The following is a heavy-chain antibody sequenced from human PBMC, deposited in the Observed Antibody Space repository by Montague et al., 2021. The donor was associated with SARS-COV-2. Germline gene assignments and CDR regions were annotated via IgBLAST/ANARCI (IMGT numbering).Heavy chain of an antibody. CDR3: ARDKYYYDSSGYYPLVYFDX. CDR2: IDWDDDK. CDR1: GFSLSTSGMY. J-gene: IGHJ4*02. D-gene: IGHD3-22*01. V-gene: IGHV2-70*11. Sequence: PALVKPTQTLTLTCTFSGFSLSTSGMYVSWIRQPPGKALEWLARIDWDDDKYYSTSLKTRLTISKDTSKNQVVLTMTNMDPVDTATYYCARDKYYYDSSGYYPLVYFDXWGQGTLVTVSS.